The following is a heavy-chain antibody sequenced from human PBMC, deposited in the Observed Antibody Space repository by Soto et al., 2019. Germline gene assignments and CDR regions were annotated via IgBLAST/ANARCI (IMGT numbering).Heavy chain of an antibody. CDR3: ARDRPPGSLYGMDA. CDR1: GYIFTTYG. Sequence: QIQLVQSGGGVERPGASVTVSCEASGYIFTTYGLSWVRQTPAHGLEWMGWISADSGYTQYAQFLQDRLTMTRDTVTKSGYMELRDLTSDDTGIYYCARDRPPGSLYGMDAWGQGTAVTVSS. CDR2: ISADSGYT. J-gene: IGHJ6*02. V-gene: IGHV1-18*01.